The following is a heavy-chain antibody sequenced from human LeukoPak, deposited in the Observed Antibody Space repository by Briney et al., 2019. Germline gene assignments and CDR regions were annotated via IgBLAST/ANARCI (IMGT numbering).Heavy chain of an antibody. V-gene: IGHV4-59*12. D-gene: IGHD3-3*01. Sequence: PSETLSLTCAVYGGSFSGDFWSWIRQSPGKGLEWIGYISYSGSTYYNPSLKSRVTISVDTSKNQFSLKLNSVTAADTAVYYCARVDHYDFWVFPWGQGTLVTVSS. CDR3: ARVDHYDFWVFP. CDR2: ISYSGST. CDR1: GGSFSGDF. J-gene: IGHJ5*02.